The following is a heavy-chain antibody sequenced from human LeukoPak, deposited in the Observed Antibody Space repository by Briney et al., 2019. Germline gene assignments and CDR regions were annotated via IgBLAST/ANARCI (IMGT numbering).Heavy chain of an antibody. D-gene: IGHD2-15*01. CDR3: ARDFSIGSPTDP. CDR1: GGTFSSYA. V-gene: IGHV1-69*04. CDR2: IIPILGIA. J-gene: IGHJ5*02. Sequence: SVKVSCKASGGTFSSYAISWVRQAPGQGLEWMGRIIPILGIANYAQKFQGRVTITADKSTSTAYMELSSLRSEDTAVYYCARDFSIGSPTDPWGQGTPVTVSS.